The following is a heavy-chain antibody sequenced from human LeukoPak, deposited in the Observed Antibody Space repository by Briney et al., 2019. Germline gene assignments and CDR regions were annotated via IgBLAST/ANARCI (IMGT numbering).Heavy chain of an antibody. D-gene: IGHD6-19*01. CDR1: GFTFTSSA. Sequence: ASVKVSCKASGFTFTSSAMQLVRQARGQRLEWIGWSVVGSGNTNYAQKFQERVTITRDMSTSTAYMELSSLRSEDTAVYYCAGSSGWSPFDYWGQGTLVTVSS. CDR2: SVVGSGNT. V-gene: IGHV1-58*02. CDR3: AGSSGWSPFDY. J-gene: IGHJ4*02.